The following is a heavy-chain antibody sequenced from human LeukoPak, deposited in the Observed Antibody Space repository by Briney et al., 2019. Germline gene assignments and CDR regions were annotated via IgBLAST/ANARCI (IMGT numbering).Heavy chain of an antibody. V-gene: IGHV1-69*04. CDR2: IIPILGIA. D-gene: IGHD2-21*01. CDR3: ARNRPSVVSYCGGDCYSPFDY. J-gene: IGHJ4*02. CDR1: GGTFSSYA. Sequence: SVKVSCKASGGTFSSYAISWVRQAPGQGLEWMGRIIPILGIANYAQKFQGRVTITADESTSTAYMELSSLRSEDTAVYYCARNRPSVVSYCGGDCYSPFDYWGQGTLVTVSS.